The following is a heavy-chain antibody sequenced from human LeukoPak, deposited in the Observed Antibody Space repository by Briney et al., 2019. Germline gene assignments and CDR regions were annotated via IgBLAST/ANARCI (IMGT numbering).Heavy chain of an antibody. CDR2: MNGRGRST. CDR3: GGAAVQGHYYYYMDV. D-gene: IGHD6-13*01. Sequence: GGSLRLSCTVSGFTLSSYEMSWIRQAPGKGLEWVCGMNGRGRSTYYADSVRGRFTLSRDDSRNTLYLQMNSLRAEYTAVYYCGGAAVQGHYYYYMDVWGKGTTVTVSS. V-gene: IGHV3-23*01. J-gene: IGHJ6*03. CDR1: GFTLSSYE.